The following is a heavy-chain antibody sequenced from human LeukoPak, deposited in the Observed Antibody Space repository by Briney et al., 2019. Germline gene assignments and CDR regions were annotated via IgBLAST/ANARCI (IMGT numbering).Heavy chain of an antibody. CDR2: IYYSGST. CDR1: GGSISSYY. CDR3: ARQIGDYGMDV. D-gene: IGHD3-10*01. Sequence: SETLSLTCTVSGGSISSYYWSWIRQPPGKGLEWIGYIYYSGSTNYNPSLKSRVTISADTSKNQFSLKLSSVTAADTAVYYCARQIGDYGMDVWGQGTRSPSP. J-gene: IGHJ6*02. V-gene: IGHV4-59*08.